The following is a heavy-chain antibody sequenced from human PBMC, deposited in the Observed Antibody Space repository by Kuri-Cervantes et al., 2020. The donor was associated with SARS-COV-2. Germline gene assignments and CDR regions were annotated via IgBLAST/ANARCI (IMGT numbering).Heavy chain of an antibody. CDR2: ISYDGSNK. D-gene: IGHD3-3*01. J-gene: IGHJ4*02. Sequence: GGSLRLSCAASGFTLSSYGMHWVRQAPGKGLEWVAVISYDGSNKYYADSVKGRFTISRDNSKNTLYLQMNSLRAEDTAVYYCAKDPAYLLRFLEWLPLTYYFDYWGQGTLVTVSS. CDR1: GFTLSSYG. V-gene: IGHV3-30*18. CDR3: AKDPAYLLRFLEWLPLTYYFDY.